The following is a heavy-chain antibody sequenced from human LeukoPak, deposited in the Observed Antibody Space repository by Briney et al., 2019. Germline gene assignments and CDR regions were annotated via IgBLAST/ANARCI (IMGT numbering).Heavy chain of an antibody. J-gene: IGHJ6*03. CDR2: IYYSGST. V-gene: IGHV4-39*07. CDR1: GGSISSSSYY. D-gene: IGHD1-26*01. CDR3: ARGGAVRVETPAPGYYYYMDV. Sequence: SETLSLTCTVSGGSISSSSYYWGWIRRPPGKGLEWIGSIYYSGSTYYNPSLKSRVTISVDTSKNQFSLKLSSVTAADTAVYYCARGGAVRVETPAPGYYYYMDVWGKGTTVTVSS.